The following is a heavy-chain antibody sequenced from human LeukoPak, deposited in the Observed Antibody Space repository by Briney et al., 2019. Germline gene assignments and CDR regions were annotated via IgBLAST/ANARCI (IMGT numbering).Heavy chain of an antibody. CDR2: VNPNSGDT. CDR3: ARGAGYYDILTGYPQDTLPYYFDY. J-gene: IGHJ4*02. Sequence: ASVKVSCKASGYTFTGYYLHWVRQAPGQGLEWMGCVNPNSGDTNYAQKFQGSVTMTRDTSTSTVYMELSSLRSEDTAVYYCARGAGYYDILTGYPQDTLPYYFDYWGQGTLVTVSS. V-gene: IGHV1-2*02. CDR1: GYTFTGYY. D-gene: IGHD3-9*01.